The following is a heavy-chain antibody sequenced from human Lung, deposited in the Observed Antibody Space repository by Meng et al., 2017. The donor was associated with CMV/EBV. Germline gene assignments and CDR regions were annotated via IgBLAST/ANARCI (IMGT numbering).Heavy chain of an antibody. J-gene: IGHJ6*02. V-gene: IGHV4-31*11. CDR1: GGSINSYGCY. CDR3: TRVHIVRVDAELVENGMDV. Sequence: SETLSLXCAVSGGSINSYGCYWSWSRQHPGKGLVWIGYIHYSGITRYNPSLQSRVALSVATSKYQYSLRLKTVTGADTDIYYCTRVHIVRVDAELVENGMDVWXQGTTVTVSS. CDR2: IHYSGIT. D-gene: IGHD2-21*01.